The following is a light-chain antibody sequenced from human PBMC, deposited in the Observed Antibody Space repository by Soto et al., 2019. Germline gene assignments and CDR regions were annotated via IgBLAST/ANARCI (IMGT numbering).Light chain of an antibody. Sequence: LTQPASVSGSPGKSITISCTGTSSDVGSYNYVSWYQQHPGKAPKLMIYDVDNRPSGVSNRFSGSKSGNTASLTISGLQAEDEADYYCSSYTTNSTRYVFGTGTKVTVL. CDR2: DVD. J-gene: IGLJ1*01. CDR1: SSDVGSYNY. V-gene: IGLV2-14*01. CDR3: SSYTTNSTRYV.